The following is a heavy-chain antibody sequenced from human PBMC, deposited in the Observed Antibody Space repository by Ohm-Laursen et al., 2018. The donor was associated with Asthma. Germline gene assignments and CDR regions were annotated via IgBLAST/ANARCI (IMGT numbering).Heavy chain of an antibody. CDR1: GFTFNKHH. V-gene: IGHV3-21*01. D-gene: IGHD3/OR15-3a*01. J-gene: IGHJ4*02. CDR3: ARVDPQY. Sequence: GSLRLSCAAPGFTFNKHHMTWVRQAPGKGLEWVSSISSQGSYIYYADSVKGRFTISRDNAKNSLYLQMNSLRAEDTAVYYCARVDPQYWGQGTLVTVSS. CDR2: ISSQGSYI.